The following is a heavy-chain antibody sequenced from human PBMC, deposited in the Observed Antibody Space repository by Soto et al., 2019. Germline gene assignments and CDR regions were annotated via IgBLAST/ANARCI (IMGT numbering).Heavy chain of an antibody. Sequence: GGSLRLSCAASGFNFDDYAMHWVRQIPGKGLEWVSGISWNSGNIGYADSVKGRFTTSRDNAENSLYLQMNSLRPDDTALYYCVRSKGGYSYGTPFDYWGQGTLVTVS. CDR1: GFNFDDYA. D-gene: IGHD5-18*01. CDR3: VRSKGGYSYGTPFDY. V-gene: IGHV3-9*01. CDR2: ISWNSGNI. J-gene: IGHJ4*02.